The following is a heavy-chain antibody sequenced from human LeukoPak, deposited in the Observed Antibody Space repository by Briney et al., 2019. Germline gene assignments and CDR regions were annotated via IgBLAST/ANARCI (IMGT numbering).Heavy chain of an antibody. J-gene: IGHJ4*02. Sequence: PGRSLRLSCAASGFTFDDYAMHWVRQAPGKGLEWVSGISWNSGSIGYADSVKGRFTISRDNSKNTLYLQMNSLRAEDTAVYYCARGGGLAAFDYWGQGTLVTVSS. CDR1: GFTFDDYA. CDR2: ISWNSGSI. V-gene: IGHV3-9*01. D-gene: IGHD2-15*01. CDR3: ARGGGLAAFDY.